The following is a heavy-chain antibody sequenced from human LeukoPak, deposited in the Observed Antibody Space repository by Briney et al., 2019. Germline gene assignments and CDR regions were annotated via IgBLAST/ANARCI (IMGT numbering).Heavy chain of an antibody. D-gene: IGHD3-16*01. CDR2: SRDKAYSYTT. Sequence: VGSLRLSCAASGFTFSDHYMDWVRQAPGKGLEWVGRSRDKAYSYTTEYAASVRGRFTISRDDSKNSLYLQLNSLKTEDTAVYYCVRGTLVGDRRLFDYWGNGTMVTVSS. CDR1: GFTFSDHY. CDR3: VRGTLVGDRRLFDY. V-gene: IGHV3-72*01. J-gene: IGHJ4*03.